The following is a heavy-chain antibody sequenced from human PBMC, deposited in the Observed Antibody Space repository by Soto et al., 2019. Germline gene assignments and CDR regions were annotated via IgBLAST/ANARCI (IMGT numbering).Heavy chain of an antibody. Sequence: QVQLQQWGAGLLKPSETLSLTCAVYGGSFSGYYWSWIRQPPGKGLEWIGEINHSGSTNYNPSLKSRVTISVDTSKSELSLKRSSVTAADTAVYCCARGKGDVWGQGTTVTDSS. V-gene: IGHV4-34*01. CDR2: INHSGST. CDR1: GGSFSGYY. J-gene: IGHJ6*02. CDR3: ARGKGDV.